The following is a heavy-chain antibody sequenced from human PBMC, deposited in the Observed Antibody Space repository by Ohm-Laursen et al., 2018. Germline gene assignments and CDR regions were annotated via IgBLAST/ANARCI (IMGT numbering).Heavy chain of an antibody. CDR2: IRGSGGST. Sequence: SLRLSCTASGFTFSSYAMSWVRQAPGKGLEWVSTIRGSGGSTYYADSVKGRFTISRDNSKNTLYLQMNSLRAEDTAVYYCAKGSGITIFGARTDYWGQGTLVTVSS. J-gene: IGHJ4*02. V-gene: IGHV3-23*01. CDR1: GFTFSSYA. CDR3: AKGSGITIFGARTDY. D-gene: IGHD3-3*01.